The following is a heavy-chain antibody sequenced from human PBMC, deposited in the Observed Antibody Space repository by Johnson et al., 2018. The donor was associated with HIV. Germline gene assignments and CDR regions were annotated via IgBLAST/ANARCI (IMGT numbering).Heavy chain of an antibody. CDR3: ARASSVYYSDAFDI. CDR2: IYSGGST. Sequence: VQLVESGGGVVQPGRSLRLSCAASGFTSSTSVLHCVRQAPGKGLEWVSVIYSGGSTYYADSVKGRFTISIDNSKNTLYLQMNSLRAEDTAVYYCARASSVYYSDAFDIWGQGTMVTVSS. V-gene: IGHV3-NL1*01. D-gene: IGHD3-22*01. CDR1: GFTSSTSV. J-gene: IGHJ3*02.